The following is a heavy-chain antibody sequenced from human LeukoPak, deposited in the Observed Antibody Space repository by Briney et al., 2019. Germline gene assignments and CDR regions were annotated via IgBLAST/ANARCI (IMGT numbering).Heavy chain of an antibody. CDR2: IYHSGST. D-gene: IGHD6-13*01. J-gene: IGHJ6*03. Sequence: TSETLSLTCTVSGYSISSGYYWGWIRQPPGKGLEWIGSIYHSGSTYYNPSLKSRVTISVDTSKNQFSLKLSSVTAADTAVYYCAGAAAPYYYYYYMDVWGKGTTVTVSS. V-gene: IGHV4-38-2*02. CDR3: AGAAAPYYYYYYMDV. CDR1: GYSISSGYY.